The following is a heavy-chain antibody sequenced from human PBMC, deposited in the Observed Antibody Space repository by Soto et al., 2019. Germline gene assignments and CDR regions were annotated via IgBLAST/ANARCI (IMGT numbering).Heavy chain of an antibody. CDR2: ISGSGGST. CDR3: APTMYYYGSGNV. Sequence: WGSLRLSCAASGFTFTSYAMSWVRQAPGKGLEWVSAISGSGGSTYYADSVKGRFTISRGNSKNTLYLQMNSLRAEDTAVYYCAPTMYYYGSGNVWGQGTTVTVSS. D-gene: IGHD3-10*01. V-gene: IGHV3-23*01. J-gene: IGHJ6*02. CDR1: GFTFTSYA.